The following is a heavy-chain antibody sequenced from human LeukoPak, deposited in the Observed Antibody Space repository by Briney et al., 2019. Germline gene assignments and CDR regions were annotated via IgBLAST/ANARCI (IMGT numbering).Heavy chain of an antibody. CDR2: INPSGGST. V-gene: IGHV1-46*01. J-gene: IGHJ4*02. Sequence: ASVKVSCKASGYTFTSYYMRWVRQAPGQGLEWMGIINPSGGSTSYAQKFQGRVTMTRDTSTSTVYMELSSLRSEDTAVYYCAREAIDLYGSGSYDYWGQGTLVTVSS. CDR3: AREAIDLYGSGSYDY. CDR1: GYTFTSYY. D-gene: IGHD3-10*01.